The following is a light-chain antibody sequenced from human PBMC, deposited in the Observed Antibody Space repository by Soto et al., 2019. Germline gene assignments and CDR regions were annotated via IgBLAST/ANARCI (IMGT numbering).Light chain of an antibody. CDR1: RAISPL. CDR3: QQFYDYPLT. CDR2: DAS. V-gene: IGKV1D-13*01. Sequence: AIQLTQSPSSLSASVGDRVIITCRASRAISPLFAWYQQMPGKAPKLLIYDASTLESGVPSRFSGSGSGTDFTLTISSLQPEDFATYYCQQFYDYPLTFGGGTKVEIK. J-gene: IGKJ4*01.